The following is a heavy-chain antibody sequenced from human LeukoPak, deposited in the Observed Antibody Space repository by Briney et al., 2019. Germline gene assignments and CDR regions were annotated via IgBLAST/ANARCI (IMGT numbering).Heavy chain of an antibody. Sequence: PSETLSLTCTVSGGSISSSSYYWSWIRQPAGKGLEWIGRIYTSGSTNYNPSLKSRVTMSVDTSKNQFSLKLSSVTAADTAVYYCARDNSSGYYPRFDPWGQGTLVTVSS. D-gene: IGHD3-22*01. CDR1: GGSISSSSYY. CDR3: ARDNSSGYYPRFDP. CDR2: IYTSGST. J-gene: IGHJ5*02. V-gene: IGHV4-61*02.